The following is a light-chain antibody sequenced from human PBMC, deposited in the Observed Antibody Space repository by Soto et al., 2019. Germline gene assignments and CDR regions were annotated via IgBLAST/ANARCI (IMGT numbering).Light chain of an antibody. CDR3: QHYNNLPLT. J-gene: IGKJ4*01. Sequence: EIVLTQSPATLSVSPGERATLSCRASQSVSSNLAWYQQKPGQAPRLFICGGSTRAPGIPARFSGSGSGTEFTLTISSLQSEDFAVYYCQHYNNLPLTFGGGAKVEIK. CDR1: QSVSSN. V-gene: IGKV3-15*01. CDR2: GGS.